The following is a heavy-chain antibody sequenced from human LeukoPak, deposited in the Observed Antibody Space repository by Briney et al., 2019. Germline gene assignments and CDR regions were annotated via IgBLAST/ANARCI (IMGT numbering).Heavy chain of an antibody. V-gene: IGHV1-8*03. CDR1: GYTFTTYD. CDR2: MNPNSGNT. CDR3: ARRLGTVTTFDY. D-gene: IGHD4-17*01. J-gene: IGHJ4*02. Sequence: RASVTVSCKASGYTFTTYDISWVRQATGQGLEWMGWMNPNSGNTGYAQKFQGRVTITRNTSISTASMELSSLRSEDTAVYYCARRLGTVTTFDYGRQGTLVTVSS.